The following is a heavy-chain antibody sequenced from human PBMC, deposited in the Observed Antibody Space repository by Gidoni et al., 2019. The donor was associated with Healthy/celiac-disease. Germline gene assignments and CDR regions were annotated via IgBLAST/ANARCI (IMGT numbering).Heavy chain of an antibody. D-gene: IGHD3-3*01. CDR2: IRSKAYGGTT. CDR3: TGASYYDFWSGYYRDY. J-gene: IGHJ4*02. V-gene: IGHV3-49*03. Sequence: EVQLVESGGGLVQPGRSLRLSCTAPGFTFGDYAMSWFRQAPGKGLEWVGFIRSKAYGGTTEYAASVKGRFTISRDDSKSIAYLQMNSLKTEDTAVYYCTGASYYDFWSGYYRDYWGQGTLVTVSS. CDR1: GFTFGDYA.